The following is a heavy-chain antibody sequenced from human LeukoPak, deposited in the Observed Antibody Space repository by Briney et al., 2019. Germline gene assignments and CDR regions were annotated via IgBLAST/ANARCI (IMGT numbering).Heavy chain of an antibody. V-gene: IGHV3-7*01. CDR2: IKKDGSEK. CDR3: VRDRRPRGGDRFYDY. CDR1: GFTFSSYA. D-gene: IGHD2-21*02. Sequence: GGSLRLSCAASGFTFSSYAMSWVRQAPGKGLEWVANIKKDGSEKSYVASVKGRFAISRDNDVNSLYLELNSLRVDDMAMYFCVRDRRPRGGDRFYDYWGQGTMVTVSS. J-gene: IGHJ4*02.